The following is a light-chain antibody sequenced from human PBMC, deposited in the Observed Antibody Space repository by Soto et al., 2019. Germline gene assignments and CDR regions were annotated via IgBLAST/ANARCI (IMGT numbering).Light chain of an antibody. CDR1: QSVSSK. CDR3: QQYNNWHPIT. J-gene: IGKJ5*01. V-gene: IGKV3-15*01. CDR2: GAS. Sequence: EILMTQYPATLSVSPGERATLSCRASQSVSSKLAWYQQKPGQAPRLLIYGASTRATGIPARFSGSGSATEFTLTISSLQPEDFAVYYCQQYNNWHPITFGQGTRLEIK.